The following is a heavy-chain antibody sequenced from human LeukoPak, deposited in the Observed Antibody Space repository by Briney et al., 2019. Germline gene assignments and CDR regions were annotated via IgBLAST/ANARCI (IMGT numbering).Heavy chain of an antibody. V-gene: IGHV4-31*03. Sequence: SETLSLTCTVSGGSISSGGYYWSWIRQHPGKGLEWIGYIYYSGSTYYNPSPKSRVTISVDRSKNQFSLKLSSVTAADTAVYYCARVGSCSSTSCYDWFDPWGQGTLATVSS. CDR2: IYYSGST. J-gene: IGHJ5*02. D-gene: IGHD2-2*01. CDR3: ARVGSCSSTSCYDWFDP. CDR1: GGSISSGGYY.